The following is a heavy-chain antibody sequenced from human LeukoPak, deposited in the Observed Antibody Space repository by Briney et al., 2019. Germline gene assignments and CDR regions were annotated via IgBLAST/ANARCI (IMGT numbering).Heavy chain of an antibody. D-gene: IGHD3-16*01. Sequence: AGSLRLSCAASAYTFSSHGLTWVRQPPGKGLEWVSTINGAGDNTYYAETVKGRFTISRDNSKNTLYLQMHSLRAEDTAIYYCAKVSVCYGCYLDYWGQGTLVTVS. V-gene: IGHV3-23*01. CDR3: AKVSVCYGCYLDY. CDR2: INGAGDNT. CDR1: AYTFSSHG. J-gene: IGHJ4*02.